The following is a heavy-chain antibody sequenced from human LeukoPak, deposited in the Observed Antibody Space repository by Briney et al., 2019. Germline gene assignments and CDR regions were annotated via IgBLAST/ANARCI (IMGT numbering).Heavy chain of an antibody. J-gene: IGHJ4*02. CDR2: IDPSDSYT. CDR3: VRHGGSTLWD. V-gene: IGHV5-10-1*01. D-gene: IGHD6-13*01. CDR1: GYKFTSYW. Sequence: GESLQISCKGSGYKFTSYWISWVRQLPGKGLEWMGRIDPSDSYTNYSPSFQGHVTTSIDKSINTAFLQWSSLKASDTAMYYCVRHGGSTLWDWGQGTLVTVSS.